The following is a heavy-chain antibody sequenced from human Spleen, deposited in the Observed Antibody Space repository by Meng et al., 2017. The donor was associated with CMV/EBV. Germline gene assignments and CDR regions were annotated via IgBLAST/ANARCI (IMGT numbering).Heavy chain of an antibody. V-gene: IGHV4-39*07. CDR3: ARLVFGVALIDY. D-gene: IGHD3-3*01. CDR1: GGSISSSSYY. Sequence: GSLRLSCTVSGGSISSSSYYWGWIRQPPGKGLEWIGSIYYSGSTYYNPSLKSRVTISVDTSKNQFSLKLSSVTAADTAVYYCARLVFGVALIDYWGQGTLVTVSS. CDR2: IYYSGST. J-gene: IGHJ4*02.